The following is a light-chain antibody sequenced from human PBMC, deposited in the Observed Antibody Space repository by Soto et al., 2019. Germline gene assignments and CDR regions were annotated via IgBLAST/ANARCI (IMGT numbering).Light chain of an antibody. CDR2: DVS. Sequence: ALSSAAPPSWGPGQVNPLPLPRTNREGVGYNYVSWYQHHPGKAPKLLIYDVSNRPSGVSNRFSGSKSDNTASLTISGLQPEDEADYYCSSYTTSNTRQIVFGTGTKVTVL. V-gene: IGLV2-14*03. CDR1: NREGVGYNY. CDR3: SSYTTSNTRQIV. J-gene: IGLJ1*01.